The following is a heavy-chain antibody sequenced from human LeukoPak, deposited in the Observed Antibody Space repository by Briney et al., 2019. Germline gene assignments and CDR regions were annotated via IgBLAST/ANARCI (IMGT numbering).Heavy chain of an antibody. V-gene: IGHV4-61*02. Sequence: SETLSLTCTVSGGSISSGTYYWSWIRQPAGKGLEWIGRFYTSGSTNYNPSLKSRVTISVDTSKNQFSLKLSSVTAADTAVYFCARGPYSYDSSGAFDIWGQGTMVTVSS. CDR1: GGSISSGTYY. CDR2: FYTSGST. D-gene: IGHD3-22*01. J-gene: IGHJ3*02. CDR3: ARGPYSYDSSGAFDI.